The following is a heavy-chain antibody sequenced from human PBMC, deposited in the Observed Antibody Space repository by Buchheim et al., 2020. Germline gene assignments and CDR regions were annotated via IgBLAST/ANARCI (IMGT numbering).Heavy chain of an antibody. CDR1: GFTFGRYE. CDR3: ARVKKGDYDFWSGSSRLYYYYYMDV. D-gene: IGHD3-3*01. V-gene: IGHV3-48*03. J-gene: IGHJ6*03. CDR2: ISSSGNTI. Sequence: EVQLVESGGDLVQPGGSLRLSCAASGFTFGRYEMNWVRQVPGKGLEWVSYISSSGNTINYADSVKGRFTISRDNAKNSLYLHMNSLRAEDTAVYYCARVKKGDYDFWSGSSRLYYYYYMDVWGKGTT.